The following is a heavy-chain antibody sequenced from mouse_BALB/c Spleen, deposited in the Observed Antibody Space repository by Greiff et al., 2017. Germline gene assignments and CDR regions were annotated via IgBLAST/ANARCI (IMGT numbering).Heavy chain of an antibody. CDR3: ERDCYGSGPYAMDY. J-gene: IGHJ4*01. Sequence: EVKLVESGGGLVKPGGSLKLSCAASGFTFSSYAMPWVRQTPEKRLEWVATISSGGSYTYYPDSVKGRFTISRDNAKNTLYLQMSSLRSEDTAMYYCERDCYGSGPYAMDYWGQGTLVTVSA. CDR2: ISSGGSYT. D-gene: IGHD1-1*01. CDR1: GFTFSSYA. V-gene: IGHV5-9-3*01.